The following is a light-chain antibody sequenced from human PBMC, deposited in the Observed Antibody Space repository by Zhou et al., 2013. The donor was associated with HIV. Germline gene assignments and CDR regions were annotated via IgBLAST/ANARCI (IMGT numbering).Light chain of an antibody. V-gene: IGKV1-39*01. J-gene: IGKJ5*01. Sequence: DIQMTQSPSSLSASVGDRITITCRASQSITNYLNWYQQRPGKAPKLLIFAASSLQSGVPSRFSGSGSGTDFTLTINSLQPEDFATYYCQQSYISITFGQGTRLEIK. CDR1: QSITNY. CDR2: AAS. CDR3: QQSYISIT.